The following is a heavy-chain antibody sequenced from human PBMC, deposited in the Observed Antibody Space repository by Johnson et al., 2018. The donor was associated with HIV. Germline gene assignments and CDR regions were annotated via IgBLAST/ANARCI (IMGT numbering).Heavy chain of an antibody. D-gene: IGHD1/OR15-1a*01. CDR2: ISYDGSTI. CDR3: AKDLGNWDSPRSAFDM. J-gene: IGHJ3*02. V-gene: IGHV3-11*04. CDR1: GLTFSDYD. Sequence: QVQLVESGGGLVKPGGSLRLSCAASGLTFSDYDMSWIRQAPGKGLEWVAVISYDGSTIYYADSVKGRFTISRDNAKNSLYLQLNSLRAEDTAVYYCAKDLGNWDSPRSAFDMWGQGTIVTVSS.